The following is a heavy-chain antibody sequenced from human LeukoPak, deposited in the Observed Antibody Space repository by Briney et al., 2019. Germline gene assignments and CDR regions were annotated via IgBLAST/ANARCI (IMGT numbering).Heavy chain of an antibody. J-gene: IGHJ6*02. CDR3: AKDNRNFGMDA. CDR2: ISSSGSTL. V-gene: IGHV3-11*04. CDR1: GFTFSDYY. Sequence: GGSLRLSCAASGFTFSDYYMSWIRQAPGKGLEWVSYISSSGSTLYYADSVKGRITISRDNAKNSLYLQMNSLRPEDTAVYYCAKDNRNFGMDAWGQGTTVSVSS.